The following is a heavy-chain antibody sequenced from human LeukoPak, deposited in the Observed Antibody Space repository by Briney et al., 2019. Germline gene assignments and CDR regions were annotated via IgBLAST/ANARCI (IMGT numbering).Heavy chain of an antibody. Sequence: PGGSLRLSCAASGFTFSSYDMHWVRQAPGKGLEWVSSLSSSSSYIYYADSVKGRFTISRDNAKNSLYLQMNSLRAEDTAVYYCARDPYSGGYGDYYYYYMDLWGQGTTVTISS. V-gene: IGHV3-21*01. J-gene: IGHJ6*03. CDR1: GFTFSSYD. D-gene: IGHD1-26*01. CDR2: LSSSSSYI. CDR3: ARDPYSGGYGDYYYYYMDL.